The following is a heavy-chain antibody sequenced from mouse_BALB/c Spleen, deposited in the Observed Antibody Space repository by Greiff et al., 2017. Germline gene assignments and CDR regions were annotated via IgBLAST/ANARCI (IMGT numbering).Heavy chain of an antibody. J-gene: IGHJ2*01. Sequence: VQLQQSGAELMKPGASVKISCKATGYTFSSYWIEWVKQRPGHGLEWIGEILPGSGSTNYNEKFKGKATFTADTSSNTAYMQLSSLTSEDSAVYYGARRGRTTGGSYYFDYWGQGTTLTVSS. CDR2: ILPGSGST. CDR3: ARRGRTTGGSYYFDY. CDR1: GYTFSSYW. D-gene: IGHD1-1*01. V-gene: IGHV1-9*01.